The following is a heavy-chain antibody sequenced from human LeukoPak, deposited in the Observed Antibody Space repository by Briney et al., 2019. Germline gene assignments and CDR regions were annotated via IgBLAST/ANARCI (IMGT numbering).Heavy chain of an antibody. CDR2: IIPMFGTA. CDR1: GGTFSRHA. V-gene: IGHV1-69*13. D-gene: IGHD3-22*01. Sequence: RVASVKVSCKASGGTFSRHAINWVRQAPGQGLEWMGGIIPMFGTAKDAQKFQGRVTITADESTSTAYVELSSLRSEDTAVYYCASPLHSSGNYYGMDVWGQGTTVTVSS. J-gene: IGHJ6*02. CDR3: ASPLHSSGNYYGMDV.